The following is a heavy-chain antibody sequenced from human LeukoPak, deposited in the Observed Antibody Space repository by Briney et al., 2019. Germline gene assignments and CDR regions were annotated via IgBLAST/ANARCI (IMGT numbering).Heavy chain of an antibody. J-gene: IGHJ4*02. CDR2: ISWNSGSI. Sequence: PGGSLRLSCAASGFTFDDYAMHWVRQAPGKGLEWVSGISWNSGSIGYADSVKGRFTISRDNAKNSLYLQMNSLRAEDTALYYCAKDMSLDSSGYYYHYFDYWGQGTLVTVSS. CDR3: AKDMSLDSSGYYYHYFDY. CDR1: GFTFDDYA. D-gene: IGHD3-22*01. V-gene: IGHV3-9*01.